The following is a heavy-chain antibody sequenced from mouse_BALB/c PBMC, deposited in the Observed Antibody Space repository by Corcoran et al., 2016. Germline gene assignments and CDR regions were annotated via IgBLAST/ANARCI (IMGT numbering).Heavy chain of an antibody. CDR2: INTHSGVP. V-gene: IGHV9-4*02. CDR3: ASRGDGAFDY. CDR1: RYTFTTAG. D-gene: IGHD2-3*01. J-gene: IGHJ2*01. Sequence: QIQLVQSGPELKKTGETVWISCKASRYTFTTAGMQWVQKMPGKGLKWIGWINTHSGVPKYAEDFKGRFAFSLETSASKAYLQISNLKNEETATYFCASRGDGAFDYWGQGTTLTVSS.